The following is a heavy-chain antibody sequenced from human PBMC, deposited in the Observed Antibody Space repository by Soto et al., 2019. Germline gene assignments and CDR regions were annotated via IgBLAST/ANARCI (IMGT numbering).Heavy chain of an antibody. V-gene: IGHV4-31*03. D-gene: IGHD5-18*01. CDR2: IYYSGST. CDR1: GGSISSGVYY. Sequence: SETLSLTCTVSGGSISSGVYYWSWIRQHPGKGLEWIGYIYYSGSTYYNTSLKSRVTISVDTSKNQFSLKLSSVTAADTAVYYCARSGYSYGPNPLLYWGQGTLVTVSS. CDR3: ARSGYSYGPNPLLY. J-gene: IGHJ4*02.